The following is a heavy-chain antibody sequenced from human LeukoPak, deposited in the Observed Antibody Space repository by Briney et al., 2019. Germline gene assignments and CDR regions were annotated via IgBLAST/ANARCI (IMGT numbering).Heavy chain of an antibody. CDR3: AKAERILLPDY. V-gene: IGHV3-23*01. Sequence: GGSLRLSCAASGFTFSSYAMSWVRQAPGKGLEWVSAISGSGDSTYYADSVKGRFTISRDNSKNTLYLQMRAEDTAVYCCAKAERILLPDYWGQGTLVTVSS. D-gene: IGHD2-15*01. J-gene: IGHJ4*02. CDR2: ISGSGDST. CDR1: GFTFSSYA.